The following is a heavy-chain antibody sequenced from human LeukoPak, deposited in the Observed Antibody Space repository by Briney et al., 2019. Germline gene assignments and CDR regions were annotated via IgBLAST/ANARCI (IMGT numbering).Heavy chain of an antibody. CDR3: ARHYNWFDP. V-gene: IGHV4-59*01. J-gene: IGHJ5*02. CDR2: IFYSGNT. Sequence: SETLSLTCTVSGGSISRYSWSWIRQPPGKGLEWIGNIFYSGNTNYNPSHKSRVTISIDTSQNQFSLKLSSVTAADTAIYYCARHYNWFDPWGQGILVTVSS. CDR1: GGSISRYS.